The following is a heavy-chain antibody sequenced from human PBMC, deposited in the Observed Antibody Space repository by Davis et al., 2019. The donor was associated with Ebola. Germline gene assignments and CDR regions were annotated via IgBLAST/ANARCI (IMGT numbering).Heavy chain of an antibody. D-gene: IGHD5-18*01. J-gene: IGHJ5*02. Sequence: ASVKVSCKPSGYTFTGYYIHWVRQAPGQGLEWMGIIIPSGGSTSYAQKFQGRVTMTRDTSTSTVYMELSSLRSEDTAVYYCARDVGHVDTAMVTGWFDPWGQGTPVTVSS. CDR1: GYTFTGYY. CDR3: ARDVGHVDTAMVTGWFDP. CDR2: IIPSGGST. V-gene: IGHV1-46*01.